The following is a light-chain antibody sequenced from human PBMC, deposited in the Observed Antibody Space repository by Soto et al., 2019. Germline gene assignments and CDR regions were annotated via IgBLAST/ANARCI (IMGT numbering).Light chain of an antibody. Sequence: DIQMTQSPSSLSASVGDRVSITCRASQSIGRYLNWFQQKPGEAPKLLIYTASTLHNGVPSRFSGSGSGTDFILTISSLQPEDFATYYCQQTIDHPVTFGQGTRLEMK. CDR2: TAS. J-gene: IGKJ5*01. CDR3: QQTIDHPVT. V-gene: IGKV1-39*01. CDR1: QSIGRY.